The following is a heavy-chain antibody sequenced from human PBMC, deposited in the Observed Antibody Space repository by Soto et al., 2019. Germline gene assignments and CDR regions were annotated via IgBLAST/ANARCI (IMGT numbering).Heavy chain of an antibody. J-gene: IGHJ5*02. CDR3: ARDHSRDSSSLEESNWFDP. CDR1: GYTFTSYA. CDR2: INAGNGNT. D-gene: IGHD6-13*01. Sequence: ASVKVSCKASGYTFTSYAMHWVRQAPGQRLEWMGWINAGNGNTKYSQSFQGRVTITRDTSANTAYMELSSLRSEDTAVYYCARDHSRDSSSLEESNWFDPWGQGTLVTVSS. V-gene: IGHV1-3*01.